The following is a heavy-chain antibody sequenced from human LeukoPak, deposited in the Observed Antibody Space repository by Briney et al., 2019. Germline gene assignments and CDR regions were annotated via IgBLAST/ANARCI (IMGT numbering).Heavy chain of an antibody. D-gene: IGHD3-22*01. CDR1: GFTFSSYS. V-gene: IGHV3-21*01. CDR3: ARDGYYDSSNDFDY. J-gene: IGHJ4*02. CDR2: ISSSRSYI. Sequence: GGSLRLSCAASGFTFSSYSMNWVRQAPGKGLEWVSSISSSRSYIYYADSVKGRFTIFRDNAKNSLYLQMNSLRAEDTAVYYCARDGYYDSSNDFDYWGQGTLVTVSS.